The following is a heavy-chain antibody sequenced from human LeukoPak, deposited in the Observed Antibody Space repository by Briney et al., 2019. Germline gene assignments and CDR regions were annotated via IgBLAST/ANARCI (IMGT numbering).Heavy chain of an antibody. CDR2: IKQDGSEK. CDR3: ARDKFGYYYDRSGYYPPDY. Sequence: GGSLRLSCAASGFTFSSYWMSWVRQAPGKGLEWVANIKQDGSEKYYVDSVKGRFTISRDNAKNSLYLQMNSLRAEDTAVYYCARDKFGYYYDRSGYYPPDYWGQGTLVTVSS. J-gene: IGHJ4*02. V-gene: IGHV3-7*01. CDR1: GFTFSSYW. D-gene: IGHD3-22*01.